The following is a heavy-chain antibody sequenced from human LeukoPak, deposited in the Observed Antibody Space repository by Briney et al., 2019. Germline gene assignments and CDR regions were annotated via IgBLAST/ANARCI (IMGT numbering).Heavy chain of an antibody. D-gene: IGHD1-1*01. V-gene: IGHV3-7*01. CDR1: GFIFSNCW. CDR3: AKDFERDYDY. Sequence: GGSLRLSCETSGFIFSNCWMTWVRQAPGKGLEWVANIKTDASEKYYADSVKGRFTISRDNAKMSLYLQMNSLRAEDTAVYYCAKDFERDYDYWGQGTLVTVSS. CDR2: IKTDASEK. J-gene: IGHJ4*02.